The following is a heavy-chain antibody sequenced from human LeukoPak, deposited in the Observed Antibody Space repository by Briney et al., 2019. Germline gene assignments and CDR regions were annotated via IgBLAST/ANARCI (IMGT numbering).Heavy chain of an antibody. J-gene: IGHJ5*02. D-gene: IGHD6-13*01. CDR2: IRYDGGNK. V-gene: IGHV3-30*02. CDR1: GVTCSSYG. CDR3: ARDSDELIAAAYNWFDP. Sequence: GGSLRLSCEASGVTCSSYGMHWVRQAPGKGLEWVAFIRYDGGNKYQADSVKGRFTISRDNSKNTLHLQMNSLRAEDTAVYYCARDSDELIAAAYNWFDPWGQGTLVIVSS.